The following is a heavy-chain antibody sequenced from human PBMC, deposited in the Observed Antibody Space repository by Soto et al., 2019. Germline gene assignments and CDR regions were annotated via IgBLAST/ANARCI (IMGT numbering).Heavy chain of an antibody. V-gene: IGHV4-61*03. CDR2: MYYHGGT. D-gene: IGHD3-16*01. CDR3: ARVGGNTVDR. J-gene: IGHJ5*02. Sequence: SAIQALTGTVSGVSVGRGRYYWRWIRQPPGKGMEWIGYMYYHGGTNYNPSLKGRVSISADKSKDHFSLNVTSVTAADTAIYYCARVGGNTVDRWGQGTLVTFSS. CDR1: GVSVGRGRYY.